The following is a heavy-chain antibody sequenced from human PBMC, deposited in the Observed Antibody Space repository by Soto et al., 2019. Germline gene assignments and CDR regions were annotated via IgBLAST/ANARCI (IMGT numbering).Heavy chain of an antibody. V-gene: IGHV3-9*01. CDR1: GFTFDDYA. CDR2: ISWNSGSI. D-gene: IGHD6-13*01. CDR3: AKGLYSSGWYWPAQN. J-gene: IGHJ1*01. Sequence: EVQLVESGGGLVQPGRSLRLSCAASGFTFDDYAMHWVRQAPGKGLEWVSGISWNSGSIGYADSVKGRFTISRDNAKNSLYLQMNSLRAEDTSLYYCAKGLYSSGWYWPAQNWGQGTLVTVSS.